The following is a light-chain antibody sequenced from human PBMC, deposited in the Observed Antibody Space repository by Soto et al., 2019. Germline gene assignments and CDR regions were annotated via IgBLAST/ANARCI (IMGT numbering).Light chain of an antibody. Sequence: SSELTQPPSVSVAPGQTARITCGGTNIGSKSVHWYQQKPGQAPVLVVYDDSDRPSGIPERFSGSNSGNTATLTISRVEAGDEADYYCQVWDSGSDHYVFGTGTKVTVL. CDR3: QVWDSGSDHYV. J-gene: IGLJ1*01. CDR2: DDS. CDR1: NIGSKS. V-gene: IGLV3-21*02.